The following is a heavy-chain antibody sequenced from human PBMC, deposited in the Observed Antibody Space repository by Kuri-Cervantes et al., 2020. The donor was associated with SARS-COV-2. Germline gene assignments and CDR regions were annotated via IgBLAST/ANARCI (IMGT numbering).Heavy chain of an antibody. CDR1: TFSSYA. CDR3: ARSVNDFWSGYAVSLSTNYFDY. Sequence: TFSSYAMSWVRQPPGKGLEWIGSIYYSGSTYYNPSLKSRVTISVDTSKNQFSLKLSSVTAADTAVYYCARSVNDFWSGYAVSLSTNYFDYWGQGTLVTVSS. D-gene: IGHD3-3*01. V-gene: IGHV4-39*01. J-gene: IGHJ4*02. CDR2: IYYSGST.